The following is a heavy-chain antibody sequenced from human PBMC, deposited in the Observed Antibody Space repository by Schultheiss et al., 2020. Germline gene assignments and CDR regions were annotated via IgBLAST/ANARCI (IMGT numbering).Heavy chain of an antibody. CDR1: GGSISSSNW. D-gene: IGHD1-26*01. J-gene: IGHJ3*02. V-gene: IGHV4-4*02. Sequence: SETLSLTCAVSGGSISSSNWWSWVRQPPGKGLEWIGEIYHSGSTNYNPSLKSRVTISVDKSKNQFSLKLNSVTAADTAVYYCARATYSGTYRDAFDIWGQGAMVTVSS. CDR3: ARATYSGTYRDAFDI. CDR2: IYHSGST.